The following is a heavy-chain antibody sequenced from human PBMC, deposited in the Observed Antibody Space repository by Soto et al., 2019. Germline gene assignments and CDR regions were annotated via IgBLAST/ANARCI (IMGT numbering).Heavy chain of an antibody. D-gene: IGHD3-22*01. CDR2: ISSSSSYI. V-gene: IGHV3-21*01. CDR1: GFTFSSYS. Sequence: EVQLVESGGGLVKPGGSLRLSCAASGFTFSSYSMNWVRQAPGKGLEWVSSISSSSSYIYYADSVKGRFTISRDNAKNSLYLQMNSLGAEDTAVYYCARDGRSITLMGVAYWGQVTLVTVSS. J-gene: IGHJ4*02. CDR3: ARDGRSITLMGVAY.